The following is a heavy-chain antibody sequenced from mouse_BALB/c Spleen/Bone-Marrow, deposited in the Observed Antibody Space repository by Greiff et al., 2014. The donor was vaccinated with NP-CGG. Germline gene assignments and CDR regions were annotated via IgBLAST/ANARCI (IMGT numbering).Heavy chain of an antibody. CDR3: ARDDYDDQYYFDY. D-gene: IGHD2-4*01. CDR1: GFTFSSYA. CDR2: ISSGGST. V-gene: IGHV5-6-5*01. J-gene: IGHJ2*01. Sequence: EVKLVESGGGLVKPGGSLKLSCAASGFTFSSYAMSWVRQTPEKRLEWVASISSGGSTYYPDSVKGRFTISRDSARNILYLQMSSLRSEDTAMYYCARDDYDDQYYFDYWGQGTTLTVSS.